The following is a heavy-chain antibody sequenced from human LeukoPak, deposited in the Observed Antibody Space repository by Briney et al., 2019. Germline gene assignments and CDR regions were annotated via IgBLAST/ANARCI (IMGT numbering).Heavy chain of an antibody. CDR3: TRDSGYNAFDI. CDR1: GFTFSSSW. Sequence: PGGSLRLSCAASGFTFSSSWMAWVRQAPGKGLEWVGNIKEDGTAKNYVVSVRGRFTISRDNAKNSLYLQMNSLRGGDTAVYYCTRDSGYNAFDIWGQGTMVTVSS. J-gene: IGHJ3*02. D-gene: IGHD5-12*01. CDR2: IKEDGTAK. V-gene: IGHV3-7*01.